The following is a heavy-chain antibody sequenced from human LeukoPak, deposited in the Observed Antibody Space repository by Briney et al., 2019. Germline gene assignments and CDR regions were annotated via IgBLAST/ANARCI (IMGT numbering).Heavy chain of an antibody. CDR2: ISAYNGNT. CDR3: ARGRTVTSKSETKTTVTNGDAFDI. Sequence: ASVKVSCKASGYTFTSYGISWVRQAPGQGLEWMGWISAYNGNTNYAQKLQGRVTMTTDTSTSTAYMELRSLRSDDTAVYYCARGRTVTSKSETKTTVTNGDAFDIWGQGTMVTVSS. D-gene: IGHD4-17*01. CDR1: GYTFTSYG. J-gene: IGHJ3*02. V-gene: IGHV1-18*04.